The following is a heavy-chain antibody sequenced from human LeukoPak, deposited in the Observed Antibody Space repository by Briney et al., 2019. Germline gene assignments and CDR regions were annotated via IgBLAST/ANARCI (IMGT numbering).Heavy chain of an antibody. Sequence: PSETVSLTCAVYDGSFTGYFWNWIRQSPGKGLEWIGEINHRGSTNYNPSLKSRLTISVDTSKNQFSLRLTSVTTADTGVYFCARDPTTVMTVPLYFDTWGQGTLVTVSP. D-gene: IGHD4-11*01. J-gene: IGHJ4*02. CDR2: INHRGST. V-gene: IGHV4-34*01. CDR3: ARDPTTVMTVPLYFDT. CDR1: DGSFTGYF.